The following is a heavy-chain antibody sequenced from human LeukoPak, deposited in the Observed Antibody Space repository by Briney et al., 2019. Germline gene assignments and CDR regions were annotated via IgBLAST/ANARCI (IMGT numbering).Heavy chain of an antibody. D-gene: IGHD6-13*01. CDR3: ARVSAIAAPDY. J-gene: IGHJ4*02. CDR2: ISSSSSYI. V-gene: IGHV3-21*01. Sequence: GGSLRLPCAASGFTFSSYSMNWVRQAPGKGLEWVSSISSSSSYIYYADSVKGRFTISRDNAKNSLYLQMNSLRAEDTAVYYCARVSAIAAPDYWGQGTLVTVSS. CDR1: GFTFSSYS.